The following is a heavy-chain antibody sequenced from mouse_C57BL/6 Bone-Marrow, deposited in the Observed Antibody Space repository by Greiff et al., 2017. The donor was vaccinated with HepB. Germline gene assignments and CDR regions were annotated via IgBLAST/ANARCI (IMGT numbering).Heavy chain of an antibody. V-gene: IGHV1-64*01. Sequence: VQLQQPGAELVKPGASVKLSCKASGYTFTSYWMHWVKQRPGQGLEWIGMIHPNSGSTNYNEKFKSKATLTVDKSSSTAYMQLSSLTSEDSAVYYCAREDSSGYLYYAMDYWGQGTSVTVSS. CDR3: AREDSSGYLYYAMDY. D-gene: IGHD3-2*02. J-gene: IGHJ4*01. CDR2: IHPNSGST. CDR1: GYTFTSYW.